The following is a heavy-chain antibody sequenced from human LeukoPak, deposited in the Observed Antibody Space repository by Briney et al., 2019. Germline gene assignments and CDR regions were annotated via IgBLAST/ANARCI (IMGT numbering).Heavy chain of an antibody. CDR1: GFTFSNYG. CDR3: VQDWAWGAFGY. D-gene: IGHD7-27*01. Sequence: PGGSLRLSCAASGFTFSNYGMNWVRQAPGKGLEWVSGITPDAGRTYYADSVKGRFTIYRDNSKNTVYLQMNSLGAEDTAVYYCVQDWAWGAFGYRGQGTLVTVSS. CDR2: ITPDAGRT. V-gene: IGHV3-23*01. J-gene: IGHJ4*02.